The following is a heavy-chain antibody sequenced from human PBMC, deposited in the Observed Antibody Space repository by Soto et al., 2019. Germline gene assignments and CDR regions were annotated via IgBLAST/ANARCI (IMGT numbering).Heavy chain of an antibody. Sequence: SGGSLTLSCAASGFTFSSYAMSWGRQAPGKGLEWDSGISGSGGSTYYADTVQDRFTISRDNSKNTLYLQMKSLRAEDTAVYYCAKSSLVGSLHWGQGTLVTVSS. D-gene: IGHD1-26*01. CDR1: GFTFSSYA. V-gene: IGHV3-23*01. CDR3: AKSSLVGSLH. CDR2: ISGSGGST. J-gene: IGHJ4*02.